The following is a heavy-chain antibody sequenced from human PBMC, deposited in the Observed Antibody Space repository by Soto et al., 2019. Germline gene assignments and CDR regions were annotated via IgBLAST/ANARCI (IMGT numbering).Heavy chain of an antibody. D-gene: IGHD3-3*01. CDR2: INPNSGGT. CDR3: ARDGHYDFWSGPDSYYFDY. J-gene: IGHJ4*02. Sequence: ASVKVSCKASGYTFTGYYMHWVRQAPGQGLEWMGWINPNSGGTNYAQKFQGWVTMTRDTSISTAYMELSRLRSDDTAVYYCARDGHYDFWSGPDSYYFDYWGQGTLVTV. V-gene: IGHV1-2*04. CDR1: GYTFTGYY.